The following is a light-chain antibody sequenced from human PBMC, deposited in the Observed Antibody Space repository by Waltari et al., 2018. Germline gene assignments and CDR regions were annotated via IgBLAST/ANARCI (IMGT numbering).Light chain of an antibody. V-gene: IGKV3-15*01. CDR1: RSISMD. CDR3: QQYNNWPPYT. Sequence: EIVMTQSPATLSVSPGERATLSCRASRSISMDLAWYQQKPGQAPRLLIYGASTRATGIPARFSGSGSGTEFTLTISSLQSEDFAVYYCQQYNNWPPYTFGQGTKLEIK. CDR2: GAS. J-gene: IGKJ2*01.